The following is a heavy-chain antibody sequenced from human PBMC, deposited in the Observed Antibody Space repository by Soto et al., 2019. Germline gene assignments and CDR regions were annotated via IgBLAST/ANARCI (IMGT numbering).Heavy chain of an antibody. CDR1: GGSFSGYY. Sequence: QVQLQQWGAGLLKPSETLSLTCAVYGGSFSGYYWSWIRQSPGKGLEWIGEINHSGDTNYKPSLKDRVTISLDTSKNQFSLKLTSVTAADTAVYYCARADETAGNFDYWGQGTLVTVSS. J-gene: IGHJ4*02. CDR2: INHSGDT. V-gene: IGHV4-34*01. CDR3: ARADETAGNFDY.